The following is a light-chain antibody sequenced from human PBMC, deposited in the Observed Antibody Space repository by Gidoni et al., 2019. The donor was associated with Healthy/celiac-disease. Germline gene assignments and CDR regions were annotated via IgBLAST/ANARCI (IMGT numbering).Light chain of an antibody. J-gene: IGLJ2*01. CDR2: YDS. CDR3: QVWDSSSDHVV. CDR1: NIGSKS. V-gene: IGLV3-21*04. Sequence: SYALTQPPSASVAPGKTARITCGGNNIGSKSMHWYQQKPGQAPVLVIYYDSDRPSGIPERFSGSNSGNTATLTISRVEAGDEADYYCQVWDSSSDHVVFGGGTKLTVL.